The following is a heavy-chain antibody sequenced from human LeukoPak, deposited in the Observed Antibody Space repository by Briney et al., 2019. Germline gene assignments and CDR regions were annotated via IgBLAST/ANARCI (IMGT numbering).Heavy chain of an antibody. Sequence: GGSLRLSCAASGFTFNTYGMNWVRQAPGKGLEWVAVIWHDGSNTHYADSVKGRFTISRDNSKNTLYLQMNSLRAEDTAVYYCARVGYYDVYGMDVWGQGTTVTVSS. CDR2: IWHDGSNT. D-gene: IGHD1-26*01. J-gene: IGHJ6*02. V-gene: IGHV3-33*01. CDR3: ARVGYYDVYGMDV. CDR1: GFTFNTYG.